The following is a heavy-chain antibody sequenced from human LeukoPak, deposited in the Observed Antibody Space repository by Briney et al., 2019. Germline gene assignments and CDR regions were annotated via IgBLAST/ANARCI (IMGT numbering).Heavy chain of an antibody. CDR3: ARRVAAATIDFDY. CDR1: GYSFTSYW. CDR2: IYPGDSDT. Sequence: GESLKISCKGSGYSFTSYWIGWVRQMPGKGLEWMGIIYPGDSDTRYSPSFQGQVTISADKSISTAYLQWGSLKAPDTAMYYCARRVAAATIDFDYWGQGTLVTVSS. D-gene: IGHD6-13*01. V-gene: IGHV5-51*01. J-gene: IGHJ4*02.